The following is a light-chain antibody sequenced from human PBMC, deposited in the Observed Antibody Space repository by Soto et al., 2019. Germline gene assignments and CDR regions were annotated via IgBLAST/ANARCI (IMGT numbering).Light chain of an antibody. CDR2: GIS. J-gene: IGKJ1*01. CDR1: HTISSSY. Sequence: EIVLTQSPGTLSLSPGERATLSCRASHTISSSYLAWYQQKPGQAPRLLKYGISRRATGIPDRFSGSGSGTDFTLTITRLEPEDFAVYYCQQYVTSSPRTFGQGTKVEIK. V-gene: IGKV3-20*01. CDR3: QQYVTSSPRT.